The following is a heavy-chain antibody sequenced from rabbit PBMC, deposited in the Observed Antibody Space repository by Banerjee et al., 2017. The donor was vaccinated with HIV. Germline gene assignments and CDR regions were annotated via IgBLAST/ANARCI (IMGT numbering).Heavy chain of an antibody. D-gene: IGHD6-1*01. Sequence: QSLEESGGDLVKPGASLTLTCTASGFSFSSSYYMCWVRQAPGKGLEWIGCIYAGSSGSTYYASWAKGRFTISKTSSTTVTLQMTSLTAADTATYFCARKSNNDGYGYPYYFNLWGQGTLVTV. V-gene: IGHV1S40*01. CDR3: ARKSNNDGYGYPYYFNL. CDR1: GFSFSSSYY. CDR2: IYAGSSGST. J-gene: IGHJ4*01.